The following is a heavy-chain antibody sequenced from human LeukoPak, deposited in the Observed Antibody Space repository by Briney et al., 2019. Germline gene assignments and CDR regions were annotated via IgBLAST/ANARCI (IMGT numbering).Heavy chain of an antibody. J-gene: IGHJ4*02. CDR3: ARDRSSGWYVYDY. CDR2: IYSGSST. V-gene: IGHV3-53*01. CDR1: GFTVSSNY. D-gene: IGHD6-19*01. Sequence: GGSLRLSCAASGFTVSSNYMSWVRQAPGKGLEWLAVIYSGSSTYYADSVKGRVTISRDNSKNTLYLQMNSLRAEDTAVYYCARDRSSGWYVYDYWGQGTLVTVSS.